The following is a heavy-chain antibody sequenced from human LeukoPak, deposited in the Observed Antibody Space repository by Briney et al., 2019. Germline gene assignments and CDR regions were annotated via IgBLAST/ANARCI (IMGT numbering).Heavy chain of an antibody. V-gene: IGHV1-8*01. CDR2: MNPNSGNT. CDR3: ARGLWPYYYDSSGYYLATYYYYGMDV. D-gene: IGHD3-22*01. CDR1: GYTFTSYD. Sequence: ASVKVSCKASGYTFTSYDINWVRQATGQGLEWMGWMNPNSGNTGYAQKFQGRVTMTRNTSISTAYMELSSLRSEDTAVYYCARGLWPYYYDSSGYYLATYYYYGMDVWGQGTTVTVSS. J-gene: IGHJ6*02.